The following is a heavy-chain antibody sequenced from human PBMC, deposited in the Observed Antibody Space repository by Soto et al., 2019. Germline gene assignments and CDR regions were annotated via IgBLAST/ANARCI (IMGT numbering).Heavy chain of an antibody. CDR3: ARDTDGLHY. CDR1: GLIFSNYK. CDR2: INTDGSII. D-gene: IGHD4-4*01. V-gene: IGHV3-74*01. J-gene: IGHJ4*02. Sequence: EVRLVESGGGLVQPGGSLRLSCAASGLIFSNYKMHWVRQAPGKGLVWVSRINTDGSIIDYADSVKGRFTVSRDNAKNTLYLPMTSLTADDTAVYYCARDTDGLHYWGQGTLVTVSS.